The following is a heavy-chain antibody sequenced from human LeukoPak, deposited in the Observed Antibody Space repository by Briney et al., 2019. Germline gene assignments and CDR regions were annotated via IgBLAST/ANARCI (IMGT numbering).Heavy chain of an antibody. D-gene: IGHD2-2*02. J-gene: IGHJ4*02. Sequence: GASVKVSCKASGYAFTSYYIHWVRQAPGQGLEWMGWINPNSGATNYAQMFQGRVTMTKDTSITAAYMELSRLTPGDTAVYYCARGHPAVPAAVPDSWGQGTLVTVSS. CDR1: GYAFTSYY. CDR2: INPNSGAT. CDR3: ARGHPAVPAAVPDS. V-gene: IGHV1-2*02.